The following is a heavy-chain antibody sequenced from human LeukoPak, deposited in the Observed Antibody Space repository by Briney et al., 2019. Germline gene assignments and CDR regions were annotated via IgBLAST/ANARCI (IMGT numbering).Heavy chain of an antibody. CDR2: IWPDGSYK. V-gene: IGHV3-33*01. D-gene: IGHD3-16*01. Sequence: GGSLRLSCAPSGFTFSNYGIHWVRQAPGKGLEGVAGIWPDGSYKYYADSVKGRFTISRDNSKNTVYLQMNTLRDEDTAVYYCARAVGPFDYWGQGTLVTVSS. CDR3: ARAVGPFDY. CDR1: GFTFSNYG. J-gene: IGHJ4*02.